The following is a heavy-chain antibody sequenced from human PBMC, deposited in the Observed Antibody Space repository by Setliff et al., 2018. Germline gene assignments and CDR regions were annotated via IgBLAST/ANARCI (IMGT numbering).Heavy chain of an antibody. D-gene: IGHD5-12*01. CDR1: GDSISNYY. CDR3: ARTLSGYLSYFDS. CDR2: IYHTGKT. Sequence: SETLSLTCTVSGDSISNYYWNWVRQSPVKGLEWIGNIYHTGKTYYNPSLKSRVTISIDTSKNYFSLRLTSVTAADTAMYFCARTLSGYLSYFDSWGQGTLVTVSS. J-gene: IGHJ4*02. V-gene: IGHV4-59*08.